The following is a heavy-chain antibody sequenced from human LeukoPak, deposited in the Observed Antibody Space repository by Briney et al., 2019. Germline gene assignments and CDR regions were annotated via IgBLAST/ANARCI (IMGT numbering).Heavy chain of an antibody. J-gene: IGHJ4*02. CDR1: GGTFSSYT. Sequence: SSVKVSCKASGGTFSSYTISWVRQAPGQGLEWMGRIIPILGIANYPQKFQGRVTITADKSTSTAHMELSSLRSEDTAVYYCARDPYSNYPFDYWGQGTLVTVSS. V-gene: IGHV1-69*04. CDR2: IIPILGIA. CDR3: ARDPYSNYPFDY. D-gene: IGHD4-11*01.